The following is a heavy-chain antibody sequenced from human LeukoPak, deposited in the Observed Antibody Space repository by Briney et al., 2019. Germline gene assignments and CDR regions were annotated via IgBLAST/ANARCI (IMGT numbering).Heavy chain of an antibody. CDR3: AKNGQTDYGGNSGFDY. D-gene: IGHD4-23*01. CDR2: ISYDGSNK. CDR1: GFTFSSYG. V-gene: IGHV3-30*18. J-gene: IGHJ4*02. Sequence: GGSLRLSCAASGFTFSSYGMHWVRQAPGKGLEWVAVISYDGSNKYYADSVKGRLTISRDNSKNTLYLQMNSLRAEDTAVYYCAKNGQTDYGGNSGFDYWGQGTLVTVSS.